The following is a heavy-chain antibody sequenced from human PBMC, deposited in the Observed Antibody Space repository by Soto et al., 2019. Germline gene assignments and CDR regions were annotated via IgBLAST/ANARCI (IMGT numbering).Heavy chain of an antibody. V-gene: IGHV4-31*03. CDR3: ARDGYYGSGSYPHGNWFDP. J-gene: IGHJ5*02. CDR2: IYYSGRT. CDR1: GGSISSGGYY. D-gene: IGHD3-10*01. Sequence: QVQLQESGPGLVKPSQTLSLTCTVSGGSISSGGYYWSWIRQHPGKGLVWIGYIYYSGRTYYNPSLKSRVTISVDTSKNQCSLKLGAVTAADTAVYYCARDGYYGSGSYPHGNWFDPWGQGTMVTVSS.